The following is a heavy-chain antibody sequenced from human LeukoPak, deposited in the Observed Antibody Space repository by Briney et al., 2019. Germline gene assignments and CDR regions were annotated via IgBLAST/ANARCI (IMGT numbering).Heavy chain of an antibody. CDR2: IYYSGRA. CDR1: GGSISTNS. Sequence: PSETLSLTCSVSGGSISTNSWNWIRQPPGQGLEWIGYIYYSGRADYNPSLKSRVTMSVDTSKNQFSLKLSSVTAADTAVYYCARVTLSASFDYWGQGTLVTVSS. CDR3: ARVTLSASFDY. J-gene: IGHJ4*02. D-gene: IGHD2-15*01. V-gene: IGHV4-59*01.